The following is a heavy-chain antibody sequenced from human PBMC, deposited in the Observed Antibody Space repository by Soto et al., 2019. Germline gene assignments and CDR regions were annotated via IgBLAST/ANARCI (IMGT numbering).Heavy chain of an antibody. CDR2: ISYDGSNK. J-gene: IGHJ6*02. D-gene: IGHD3-16*01. Sequence: GGSLRLSCAASGFTFSSYGMHWVRQAPGKGLEWVAVISYDGSNKYYADSVKGRFTISRDNSKNTLYLQMNSLRAEDTAVYYCANWAPPGYYYGMDVWRQGTTVTVSS. CDR1: GFTFSSYG. V-gene: IGHV3-30*18. CDR3: ANWAPPGYYYGMDV.